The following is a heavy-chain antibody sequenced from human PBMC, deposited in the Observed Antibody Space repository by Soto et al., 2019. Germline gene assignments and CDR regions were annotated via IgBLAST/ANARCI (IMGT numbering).Heavy chain of an antibody. CDR1: GFTFTSYS. CDR3: ARRGLFESGGIDY. V-gene: IGHV3-48*01. Sequence: ESGGRLVQPGGSLRLSCAASGFTFTSYSMNWVRQAPGKGLEWVSYISSSTTIIYYADSVKGRFTISRDNARNSLYLQINSLRAEDTAVYYCARRGLFESGGIDYWGQGTLVTVSS. D-gene: IGHD3-10*01. J-gene: IGHJ4*02. CDR2: ISSSTTII.